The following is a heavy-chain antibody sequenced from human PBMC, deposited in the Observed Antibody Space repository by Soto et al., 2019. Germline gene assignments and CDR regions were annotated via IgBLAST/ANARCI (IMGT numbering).Heavy chain of an antibody. CDR3: ERDLTSRWHQLLSRHYYYGMDV. D-gene: IGHD2-2*01. Sequence: ASVKVSCKASGYTFTSYGISWVRQAPGQGLEWMGWISAYNGNTNYAQKLQGRVTMTTDTSTSTAYMELRILRSDDTAVYYCERDLTSRWHQLLSRHYYYGMDVWGQGTRVTVSS. CDR2: ISAYNGNT. J-gene: IGHJ6*02. V-gene: IGHV1-18*04. CDR1: GYTFTSYG.